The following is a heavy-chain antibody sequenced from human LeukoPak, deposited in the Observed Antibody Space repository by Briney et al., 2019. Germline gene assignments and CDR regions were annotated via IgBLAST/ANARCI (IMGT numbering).Heavy chain of an antibody. CDR3: ARRDCSSTSCYEGENWSDP. D-gene: IGHD2-2*01. V-gene: IGHV4-59*08. J-gene: IGHJ5*02. CDR1: GGSISSYY. Sequence: SETLSLTCTVSGGSISSYYWSWIRQPPGKGLEWIGYIYYSGSTNYNPSLKSRVTISVDTSKNQFSLKLSSVTAADTAVYYCARRDCSSTSCYEGENWSDPWGEGTLVTVSS. CDR2: IYYSGST.